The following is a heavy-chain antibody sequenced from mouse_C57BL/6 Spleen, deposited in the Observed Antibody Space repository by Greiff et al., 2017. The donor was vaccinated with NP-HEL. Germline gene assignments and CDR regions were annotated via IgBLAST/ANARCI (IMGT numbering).Heavy chain of an antibody. V-gene: IGHV1-4*01. Sequence: VQLQQSGAELARPGASVKMSCKASGYTFTSYTMHWVKQRPGKGLEWIGYINPSSGYTKSNQKFKDKATLTADKSSSTAYMQLSSLTSEDSAVYYCAREGYYSGSSPCFDYWGQGTTLTVSS. CDR3: AREGYYSGSSPCFDY. J-gene: IGHJ2*01. CDR2: INPSSGYT. CDR1: GYTFTSYT. D-gene: IGHD1-1*01.